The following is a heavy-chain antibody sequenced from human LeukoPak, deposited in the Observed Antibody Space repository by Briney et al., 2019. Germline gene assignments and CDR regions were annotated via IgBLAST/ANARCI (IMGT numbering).Heavy chain of an antibody. CDR2: IKHERSEK. V-gene: IGHV3-7*01. CDR1: GFTFSSYW. CDR3: ARPIVIDGFYYHYGMDV. J-gene: IGHJ6*02. Sequence: GGSLRLSCAASGFTFSSYWQSWARQAPGKELQEVTNIKHERSEKYYVDSVKGRFTISRDNAKNSLYLQMNSLRAEDTAVYCCARPIVIDGFYYHYGMDVWGQGTTVTVSS. D-gene: IGHD3-9*01.